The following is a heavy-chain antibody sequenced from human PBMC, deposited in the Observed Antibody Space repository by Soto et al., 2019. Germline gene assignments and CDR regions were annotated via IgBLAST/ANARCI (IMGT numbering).Heavy chain of an antibody. V-gene: IGHV3-23*01. Sequence: GGSLRLSCAVSGFTLSIHASIWVRQGPGKGLEWVSGIDSDGRTFHADSVKGRFTISRDNSKNALYLQMNSLRAEDTAVYYCAKEGYVSGFPWGQGTLVTVSS. CDR3: AKEGYVSGFP. J-gene: IGHJ5*02. CDR2: IDSDGRT. D-gene: IGHD3-10*01. CDR1: GFTLSIHA.